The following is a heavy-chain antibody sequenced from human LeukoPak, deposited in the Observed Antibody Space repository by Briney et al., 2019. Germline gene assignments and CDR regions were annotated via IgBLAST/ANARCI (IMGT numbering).Heavy chain of an antibody. CDR2: ISAYNGKT. D-gene: IGHD6-13*01. J-gene: IGHJ4*02. CDR3: ARVFSGQQLHY. CDR1: GYTFTSYA. Sequence: ASVKVSCKASGYTFTSYAISWVRQAPGQGLEWMGWISAYNGKTDYAQKLQGRVTMTTDTSTSTAHMELRSLRSDDTAVYYCARVFSGQQLHYWGQGTLVTVSS. V-gene: IGHV1-18*01.